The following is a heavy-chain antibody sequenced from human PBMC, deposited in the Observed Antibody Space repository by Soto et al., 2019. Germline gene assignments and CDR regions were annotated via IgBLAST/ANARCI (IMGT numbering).Heavy chain of an antibody. CDR3: ARGLILWFGELSRRGGYYYYMDV. D-gene: IGHD3-10*01. CDR1: GGSFSGYQ. V-gene: IGHV4-34*01. Sequence: QVQLQQWGAGLLKPSETLSLTCAVYGGSFSGYQWTWIRQTPGKGLEWIGEINDSRNINYNPSLKSRVTILVDTAKKQISLTLSSVTAADTAVYYCARGLILWFGELSRRGGYYYYMDVWGKGTSVTVSS. J-gene: IGHJ6*03. CDR2: INDSRNI.